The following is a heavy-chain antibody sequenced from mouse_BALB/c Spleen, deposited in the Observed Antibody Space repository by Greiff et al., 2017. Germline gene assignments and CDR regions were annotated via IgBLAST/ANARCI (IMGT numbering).Heavy chain of an antibody. CDR3: ARTQLGLHYFDY. CDR2: IWSGGST. CDR1: GFSLTSYG. Sequence: VKLMESGPGLVQPSQSLSITCTVSGFSLTSYGVHWVRQSPGKGLEWLGEIWSGGSTDYNAAFISRLSISKDNSKSQVFFKMNSLQANDTAIYYCARTQLGLHYFDYWGQGTTLTVSS. J-gene: IGHJ2*01. V-gene: IGHV2-2*02. D-gene: IGHD3-1*01.